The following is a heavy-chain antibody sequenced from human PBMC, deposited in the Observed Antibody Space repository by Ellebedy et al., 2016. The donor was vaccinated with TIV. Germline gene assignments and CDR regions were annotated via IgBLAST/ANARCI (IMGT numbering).Heavy chain of an antibody. J-gene: IGHJ3*02. CDR2: IFPSTSDT. CDR3: AGRPAFDM. Sequence: GESLKISCTGSGYNFPNHWIGWVRQTPEKGLEWMVSIFPSTSDTRYSLSFQGRVAISVDPSTSTAYLQLNSLKASDTAMYYCAGRPAFDMWGQGTLVTVS. V-gene: IGHV5-51*01. CDR1: GYNFPNHW.